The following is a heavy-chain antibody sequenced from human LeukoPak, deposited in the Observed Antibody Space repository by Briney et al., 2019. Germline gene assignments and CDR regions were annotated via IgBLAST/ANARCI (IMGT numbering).Heavy chain of an antibody. D-gene: IGHD6-13*01. CDR2: INPNSGGT. Sequence: SVKVSCKASGYTFTDYHMHWVRQAPGQGLEWMGWINPNSGGTDYAQKFQGRVTMTRDTSITTAYMELRRLRSDDTAVYYCARDPAAGSVFDYWGQGTLVTVSS. J-gene: IGHJ4*02. CDR3: ARDPAAGSVFDY. CDR1: GYTFTDYH. V-gene: IGHV1-2*02.